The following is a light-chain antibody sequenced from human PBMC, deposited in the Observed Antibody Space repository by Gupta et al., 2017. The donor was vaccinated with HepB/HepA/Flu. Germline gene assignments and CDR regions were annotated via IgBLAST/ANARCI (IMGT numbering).Light chain of an antibody. CDR2: GAS. V-gene: IGKV1-5*03. CDR1: QNINFL. CDR3: QEYSGSSWT. Sequence: DIQMTQSPSTLSASVGDSVTITCRASQNINFLLAWFQQKPGRAPKLLMYGASTLERGVPSRFSGSGSGTQFTLTIGSLQSDDIATYYCQEYSGSSWTFGQGTKVEI. J-gene: IGKJ1*01.